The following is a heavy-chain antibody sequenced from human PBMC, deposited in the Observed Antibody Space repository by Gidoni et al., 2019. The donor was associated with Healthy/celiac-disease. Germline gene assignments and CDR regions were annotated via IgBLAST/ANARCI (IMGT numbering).Heavy chain of an antibody. V-gene: IGHV1-69*06. J-gene: IGHJ6*02. Sequence: QGPLVQPGAVGEKPGASVKVSCEASGGPFSSYAISWVRQAPGQGLEWMGGIIPIFGTANYAQKFQGRVTITADKSTSTAYMELSSLRSEDTAVYYCASGGNFDWATGMDVWGQGTTVTVSS. CDR3: ASGGNFDWATGMDV. CDR1: GGPFSSYA. D-gene: IGHD3-9*01. CDR2: IIPIFGTA.